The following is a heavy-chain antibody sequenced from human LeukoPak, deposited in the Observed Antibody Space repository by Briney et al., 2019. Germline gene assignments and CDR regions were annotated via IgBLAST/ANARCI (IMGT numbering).Heavy chain of an antibody. Sequence: SQTLSLTCAISGDSVSSNSAAWNWIRQSPSRGLEWLGRTYYRSKWYNDYAVSVKSRITFNPDTSKNQFSLQLNSVTPEDTAVYYCARDSPLTTVTTFPYWYFDLWGRGTLVTVSS. CDR3: ARDSPLTTVTTFPYWYFDL. CDR2: TYYRSKWYN. J-gene: IGHJ2*01. CDR1: GDSVSSNSAA. V-gene: IGHV6-1*01. D-gene: IGHD4-17*01.